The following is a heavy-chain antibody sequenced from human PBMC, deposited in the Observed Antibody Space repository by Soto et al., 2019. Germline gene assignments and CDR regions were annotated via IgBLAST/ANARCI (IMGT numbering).Heavy chain of an antibody. D-gene: IGHD3-22*01. Sequence: GGSLRLSCAASGFTFSNAWINWVRQAPGKGLEWVGRIKSKTDGGTTDFVAPVKGRFAISRDDSKNIAYMQMNSLRIEDTAVYYCSTDSYSDMTVVRLDNWGHGTLVTVSS. CDR2: IKSKTDGGTT. J-gene: IGHJ4*01. CDR3: STDSYSDMTVVRLDN. V-gene: IGHV3-15*07. CDR1: GFTFSNAW.